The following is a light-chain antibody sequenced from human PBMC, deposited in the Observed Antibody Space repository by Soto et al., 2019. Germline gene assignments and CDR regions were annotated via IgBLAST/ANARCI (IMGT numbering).Light chain of an antibody. Sequence: QSVLTQPPSVTGAPGQRVTISCTGSNSNIGAGYDVHWYRQFPGTAPKLLIYGNINRPSGVPDRFSGPKSGTSASLAITGLQAEDEAHYYCHSFDSRLIGLLFGGGTKLTVL. CDR2: GNI. J-gene: IGLJ2*01. V-gene: IGLV1-40*01. CDR1: NSNIGAGYD. CDR3: HSFDSRLIGLL.